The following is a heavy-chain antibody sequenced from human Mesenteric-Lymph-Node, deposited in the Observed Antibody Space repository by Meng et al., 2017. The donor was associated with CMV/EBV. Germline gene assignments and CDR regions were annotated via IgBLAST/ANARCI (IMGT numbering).Heavy chain of an antibody. CDR3: ARGFLEYSNYFDF. Sequence: GESLKISCAASGFTFSSYGMHWVRQAPGKGLEWVAFIRYDGSNKYYADSVKGRFTISRDNSKNTLYLQMNSLRAEDTAVYYCARGFLEYSNYFDFWGQGTLVTVSS. D-gene: IGHD3-3*01. V-gene: IGHV3-30*02. CDR2: IRYDGSNK. CDR1: GFTFSSYG. J-gene: IGHJ4*02.